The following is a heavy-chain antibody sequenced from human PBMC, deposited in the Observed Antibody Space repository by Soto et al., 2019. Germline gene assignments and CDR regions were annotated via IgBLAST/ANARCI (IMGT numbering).Heavy chain of an antibody. J-gene: IGHJ4*02. D-gene: IGHD1-26*01. Sequence: QVQLEESGPGLVKPSQTLSLTCNVSGDAIGGSYYYWGWVRQPPGKGLEWICYISYSGCTFYSPSRRSRLTISVDTSKNRCSLQLTSVTAADTAVYFCARAQPKVRAPTTFIDNWGRGTLVTGSS. CDR3: ARAQPKVRAPTTFIDN. CDR1: GDAIGGSYYY. CDR2: ISYSGCT. V-gene: IGHV4-30-4*01.